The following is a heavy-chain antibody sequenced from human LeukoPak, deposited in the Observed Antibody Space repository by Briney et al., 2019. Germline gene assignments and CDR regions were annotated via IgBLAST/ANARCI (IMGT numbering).Heavy chain of an antibody. CDR2: INPSGGST. CDR1: GYTFTSYG. V-gene: IGHV1-46*01. J-gene: IGHJ4*02. D-gene: IGHD1-26*01. CDR3: ARDIGVNRFDY. Sequence: ASVKVSCKASGYTFTSYGISWVRQAPGQGLEWMGIINPSGGSTSYAQKFQGRVTMTRDTSTSTVYMELSSLRSDDTAVYYCARDIGVNRFDYWGQGTLITVSS.